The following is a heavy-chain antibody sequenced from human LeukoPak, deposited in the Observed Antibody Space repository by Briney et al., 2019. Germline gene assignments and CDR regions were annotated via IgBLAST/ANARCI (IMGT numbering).Heavy chain of an antibody. J-gene: IGHJ4*02. D-gene: IGHD3-10*01. V-gene: IGHV1-18*01. CDR2: ISAYNGNT. CDR3: ARDVGYGSGTYYQDFDY. CDR1: GYTFTNYG. Sequence: ASVKVYCKASGYTFTNYGISWVRQAPGQGLEWMGWISAYNGNTKYAEKLQGRVTMTTDTSTSTAYMELRSLRSDDTAVYYCARDVGYGSGTYYQDFDYWGQGTLVTVSS.